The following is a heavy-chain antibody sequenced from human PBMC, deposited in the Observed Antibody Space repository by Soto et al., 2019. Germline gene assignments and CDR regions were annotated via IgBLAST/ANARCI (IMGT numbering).Heavy chain of an antibody. CDR2: IDPSDSQT. V-gene: IGHV5-10-1*01. J-gene: IGHJ4*02. D-gene: IGHD3-22*01. CDR3: ARQIYDSDTGPNFQYYFDT. CDR1: GYSCVGYW. Sequence: GESLKISCKGSGYSCVGYWITWVRQKPGKGLEWMGRIDPSDSQTYYSPSFRGHVTISVTKSITTVFLQWSSLRASDTAMYYCARQIYDSDTGPNFQYYFDTWGQGTPVTVSS.